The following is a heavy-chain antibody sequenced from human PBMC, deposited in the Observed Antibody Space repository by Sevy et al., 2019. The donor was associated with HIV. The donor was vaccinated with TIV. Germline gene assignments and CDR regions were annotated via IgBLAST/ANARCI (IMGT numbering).Heavy chain of an antibody. V-gene: IGHV4-59*08. CDR1: GDSISSNY. J-gene: IGHJ6*02. CDR2: IYYSGST. CDR3: ARQSVTYDILTGWNYYGVDV. Sequence: SETLSLTCTVSGDSISSNYWNWIRQPPGKGLEWIGYIYYSGSTNYNPSLKSRVTISVDTSKNQFSLVLSSVTAADTAVYYCARQSVTYDILTGWNYYGVDVWGQGTTVTVSS. D-gene: IGHD3-9*01.